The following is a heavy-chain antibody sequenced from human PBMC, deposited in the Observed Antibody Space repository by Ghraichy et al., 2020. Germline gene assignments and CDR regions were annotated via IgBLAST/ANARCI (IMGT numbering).Heavy chain of an antibody. Sequence: ASVKVSCKASGYTFTGYYMHWVRQAPGQGLEWMGWINPNSGGTNYAQKFQGRVTMTRDTSISTAYMELSRLRSDDTAVYYCARAASGMVRGVTKSLGYYYYGMDVWGQGTTVTVSS. CDR2: INPNSGGT. CDR3: ARAASGMVRGVTKSLGYYYYGMDV. J-gene: IGHJ6*02. D-gene: IGHD3-10*01. CDR1: GYTFTGYY. V-gene: IGHV1-2*02.